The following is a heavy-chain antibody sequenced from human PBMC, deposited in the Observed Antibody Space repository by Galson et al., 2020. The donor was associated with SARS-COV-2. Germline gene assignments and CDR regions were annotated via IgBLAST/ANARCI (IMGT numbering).Heavy chain of an antibody. D-gene: IGHD4-4*01. CDR2: INPSGGGT. J-gene: IGHJ4*02. Sequence: ASVKVTCKASGYTITSYYIHWVRQAPGQGLEWMGIINPSGGGTTYAQKFQGRVTMTRDTSTSTVYMELSSLRSEDTTVYYCARDSQGGNDYSYLLFWGQGTLVTVSS. CDR3: ARDSQGGNDYSYLLF. CDR1: GYTITSYY. V-gene: IGHV1-46*01.